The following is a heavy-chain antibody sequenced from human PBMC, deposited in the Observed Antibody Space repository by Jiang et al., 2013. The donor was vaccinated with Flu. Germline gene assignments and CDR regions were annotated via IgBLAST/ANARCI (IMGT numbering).Heavy chain of an antibody. D-gene: IGHD1-26*01. V-gene: IGHV4-4*02. Sequence: GLVKPSGTLSLTCAVSVGSISSSNWWGWVRQPPGKGLEWIGEIYHSGSTNYNPSLKSRVTISVDTSKNQFSLKLNSVTAADTAVYYCAREPYSGKFCLDYWGQGALVTVSS. J-gene: IGHJ4*02. CDR3: AREPYSGKFCLDY. CDR1: VGSISSSNW. CDR2: IYHSGST.